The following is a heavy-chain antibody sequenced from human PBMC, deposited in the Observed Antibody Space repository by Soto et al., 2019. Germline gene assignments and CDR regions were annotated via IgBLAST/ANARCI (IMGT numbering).Heavy chain of an antibody. CDR2: ISDDGSNK. CDR3: TKRRNVLRFLEWSSGMEV. J-gene: IGHJ6*02. D-gene: IGHD3-3*01. CDR1: GFTFSNYG. V-gene: IGHV3-30*18. Sequence: PGGSLRLSCAASGFTFSNYGMHWVRQAPGKGLEWVAFISDDGSNKHYADSMKGRFTMSRDNSKRTLYLQMSSLRVEDTAVYYCTKRRNVLRFLEWSSGMEVWGQGTTVTVSS.